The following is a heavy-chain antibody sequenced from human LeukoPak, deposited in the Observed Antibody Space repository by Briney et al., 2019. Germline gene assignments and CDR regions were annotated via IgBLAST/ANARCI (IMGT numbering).Heavy chain of an antibody. Sequence: MSSETLSLTCTVSGGSISSSSYYWGWIRQPPGKGLEWIGSIYYSGSTYYDPSLKSRVTISVDTSKNQFSVKLSSVTAADTAVYYCARVSYSSGWYGGDAFDIWGQGTMVTVSS. CDR1: GGSISSSSYY. V-gene: IGHV4-39*07. J-gene: IGHJ3*02. CDR2: IYYSGST. D-gene: IGHD6-19*01. CDR3: ARVSYSSGWYGGDAFDI.